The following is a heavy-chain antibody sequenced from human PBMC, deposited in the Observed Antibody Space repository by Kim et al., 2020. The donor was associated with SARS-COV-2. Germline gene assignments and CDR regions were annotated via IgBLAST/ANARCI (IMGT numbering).Heavy chain of an antibody. CDR1: GFTFDDYA. D-gene: IGHD5-12*01. J-gene: IGHJ6*02. CDR3: AKDIGGYDYTLSPYYYYYYGMDV. Sequence: GGSLRLSCAASGFTFDDYAMHWVRQAPGKGLEWVSGISWNSGSIGYADSVKGRFTISRDNAKNSLYLQMNSLRAEDTALYYCAKDIGGYDYTLSPYYYYYYGMDVWGQGTTVTVSS. V-gene: IGHV3-9*01. CDR2: ISWNSGSI.